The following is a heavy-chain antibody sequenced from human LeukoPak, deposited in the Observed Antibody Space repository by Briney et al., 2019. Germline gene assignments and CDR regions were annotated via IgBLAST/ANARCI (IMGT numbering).Heavy chain of an antibody. Sequence: SETLSLTCTVSGGSVSSGSYYWSWIRQPPGKGLEWIGYIYYSGSTNYIPSLKSRVTISVDTSKNQFSLKLSSVTAADTAVYYCARGAVQLERRFDYRGQGTLVTVSS. CDR2: IYYSGST. D-gene: IGHD1-1*01. J-gene: IGHJ4*02. CDR3: ARGAVQLERRFDY. CDR1: GGSVSSGSYY. V-gene: IGHV4-61*01.